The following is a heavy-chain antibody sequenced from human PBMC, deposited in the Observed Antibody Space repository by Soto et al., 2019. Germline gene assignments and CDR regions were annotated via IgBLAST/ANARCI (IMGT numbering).Heavy chain of an antibody. CDR2: INHSGST. D-gene: IGHD3-16*01. CDR3: ARWGGFTTIGSYYYYGMDV. J-gene: IGHJ6*02. CDR1: VGPSVVTT. V-gene: IGHV4-34*01. Sequence: PSRPCPSPVLSMVGPSVVTTGAGSASPPGKGLEWIGEINHSGSTNYNPSLKSRVTISVDTSKNQFSLKLSSVTAADTAVYYCARWGGFTTIGSYYYYGMDVWGQGTTVTVSS.